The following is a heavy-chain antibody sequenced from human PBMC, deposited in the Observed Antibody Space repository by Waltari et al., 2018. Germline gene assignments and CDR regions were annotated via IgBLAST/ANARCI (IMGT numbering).Heavy chain of an antibody. CDR1: GFTFTNHG. CDR2: IWYDGRNK. CDR3: ARGDGGSGLGASDI. Sequence: QVQLVESGGGVVQSGRSLRLSCVGSGFTFTNHGMNWVRQAPGKGGGWGAVIWYDGRNKNYVDSVKGRFTISRDNSKNTMYLEMNRLRAEDTAVYFCARGDGGSGLGASDIWGQGTMVTVSS. V-gene: IGHV3-33*01. D-gene: IGHD3-3*01. J-gene: IGHJ3*02.